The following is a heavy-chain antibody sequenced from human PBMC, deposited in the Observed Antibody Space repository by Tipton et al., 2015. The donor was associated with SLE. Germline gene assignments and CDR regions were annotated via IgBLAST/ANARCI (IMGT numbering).Heavy chain of an antibody. V-gene: IGHV4-61*02. CDR3: VKRVVVVSPRDYYYYMDV. CDR1: GDSFSRGRSS. CDR2: IYNSGIT. J-gene: IGHJ6*03. D-gene: IGHD2-15*01. Sequence: TLSLTFTVSGDSFSRGRSSWNWVRQPAGNGLEWIGLIYNSGITNYNPSLQSRVTLSVDMSKTQFSLRLSSVTAADTGVYYCVKRVVVVSPRDYYYYMDVWGKGTTVTVSS.